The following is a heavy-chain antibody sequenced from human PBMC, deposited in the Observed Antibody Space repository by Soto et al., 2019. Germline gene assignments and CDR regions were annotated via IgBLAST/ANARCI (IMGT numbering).Heavy chain of an antibody. CDR1: GGTFSSYD. CDR3: ARVHDSGSGYICPYH. V-gene: IGHV1-69*13. CDR2: IIPIVGTA. J-gene: IGHJ4*01. Sequence: ASVKVSCKASGGTFSSYDISWVRQAPGQGLEWMGGIIPIVGTANYAQKFQGRVTITADESTSTAYMELSSLRSEDTAVYYCARVHDSGSGYICPYHWGQGTLGTVSS. D-gene: IGHD3-22*01.